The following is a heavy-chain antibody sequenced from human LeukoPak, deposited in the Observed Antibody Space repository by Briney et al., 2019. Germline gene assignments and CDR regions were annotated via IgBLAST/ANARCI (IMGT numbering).Heavy chain of an antibody. J-gene: IGHJ4*02. CDR1: GASCSNDG. Sequence: GASVTLSRKASGASCSNDGINGVRQAPGQRLEWLGGIIPIYGKTNYGQTFQGRVTITAEESTTTAYMELSSLRSEDTALYYCATPHKYYDVWRGYCPFDNWGQGTLVSVSS. CDR3: ATPHKYYDVWRGYCPFDN. V-gene: IGHV1-69*13. D-gene: IGHD3-3*01. CDR2: IIPIYGKT.